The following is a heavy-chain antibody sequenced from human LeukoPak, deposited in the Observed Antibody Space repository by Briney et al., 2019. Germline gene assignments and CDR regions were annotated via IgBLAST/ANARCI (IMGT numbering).Heavy chain of an antibody. CDR2: INPSGGST. J-gene: IGHJ4*02. D-gene: IGHD4-17*01. CDR1: GYTFTGYY. CDR3: ARGSVTTAFDY. V-gene: IGHV1-46*01. Sequence: ASVKVPCKASGYTFTGYYIHWVRQAPGQGLEWMGIINPSGGSTSYAQKFQGRVTMTRDMSTSTVYMELSSLRSEDTAVYYCARGSVTTAFDYWGQGTLVTVSS.